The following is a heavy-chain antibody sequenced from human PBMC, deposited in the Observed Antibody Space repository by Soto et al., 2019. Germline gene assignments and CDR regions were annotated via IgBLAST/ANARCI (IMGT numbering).Heavy chain of an antibody. J-gene: IGHJ4*02. CDR3: AREGYYYDSSGYYRTFDY. Sequence: ESLKISCKGSGYSFTSYWISWVRQMPGKGLEWMGRIDPSDSYTNYSPSFQGHVTTSADKSISTAYLQWSSLKASDTAMYYCAREGYYYDSSGYYRTFDYWGQGTLVTVSS. D-gene: IGHD3-22*01. CDR1: GYSFTSYW. CDR2: IDPSDSYT. V-gene: IGHV5-10-1*01.